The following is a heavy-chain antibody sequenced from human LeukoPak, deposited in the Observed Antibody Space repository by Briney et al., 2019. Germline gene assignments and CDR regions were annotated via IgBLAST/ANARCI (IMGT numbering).Heavy chain of an antibody. V-gene: IGHV3-7*01. D-gene: IGHD3-3*02. CDR2: IKQDGNEK. CDR1: GFTFSSYW. J-gene: IGHJ4*02. CDR3: ARDGAFRIYDY. Sequence: QPGGSLRLSCAASGFTFSSYWMTWVRQAPGKGLEWVASIKQDGNEKYYVDSVKGRFTISRDNARNSLYLQMSSLRADDTAVHYCARDGAFRIYDYWGQGTLVTVSS.